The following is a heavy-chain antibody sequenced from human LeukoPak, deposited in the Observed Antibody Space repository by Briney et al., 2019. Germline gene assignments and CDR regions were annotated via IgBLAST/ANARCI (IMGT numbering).Heavy chain of an antibody. CDR3: ARDNTHIGELFQH. J-gene: IGHJ1*01. CDR1: GFTFDDYA. V-gene: IGHV3-43*02. Sequence: GGSLRLSCAASGFTFDDYAMHWVRQGPGKGLEWVSLISGDGDSTHYADSVKGRFTISRDNSKNSLYLQMNSLRTEDTAFYYCARDNTHIGELFQHWGQGTLVTVSS. D-gene: IGHD5-12*01. CDR2: ISGDGDST.